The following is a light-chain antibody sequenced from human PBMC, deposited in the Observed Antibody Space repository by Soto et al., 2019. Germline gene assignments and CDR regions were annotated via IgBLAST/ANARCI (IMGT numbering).Light chain of an antibody. CDR3: QQDFSTPFT. CDR2: WAS. CDR1: QSVLYSSNNKNY. V-gene: IGKV4-1*01. J-gene: IGKJ3*01. Sequence: DIVMTQSPDSLAVSLGERATINCKSSQSVLYSSNNKNYLGWYQQKQGQPPKLLIYWASTRESGVPDRFSASGSGTDFTLTISSLQAEDVAVYYCQQDFSTPFTFGPGTKVDIK.